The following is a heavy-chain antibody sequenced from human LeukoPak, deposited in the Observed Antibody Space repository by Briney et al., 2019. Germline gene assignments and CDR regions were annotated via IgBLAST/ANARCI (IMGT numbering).Heavy chain of an antibody. Sequence: GGSLRLSCAASGFTVSSNYMSWVRQAPGKGLEWVSYISSSGSTTYYADSVKGRFTISRDNSKNTLYLQMNSLRAEDTAVYYCAREGTTYYYGMDVWGQGTTVTVSS. CDR3: AREGTTYYYGMDV. V-gene: IGHV3-53*01. CDR1: GFTVSSNY. D-gene: IGHD1-26*01. J-gene: IGHJ6*02. CDR2: ISSSGSTT.